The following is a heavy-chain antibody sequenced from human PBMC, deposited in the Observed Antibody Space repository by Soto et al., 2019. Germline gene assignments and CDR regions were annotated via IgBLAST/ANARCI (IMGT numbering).Heavy chain of an antibody. V-gene: IGHV3-74*01. D-gene: IGHD1-1*01. CDR3: LRDQRHWNEFADQ. CDR2: ISQDGAIA. J-gene: IGHJ4*02. Sequence: VQLVESGGGLVQPGGSLRLSCAASGFAFGSYWMHWVRQAPGKGLVWVSRISQDGAIATQADSVKGRFTISRDNAKNTLFLQRNSLRADDPAVYYCLRDQRHWNEFADQWGQGNRVNVSS. CDR1: GFAFGSYW.